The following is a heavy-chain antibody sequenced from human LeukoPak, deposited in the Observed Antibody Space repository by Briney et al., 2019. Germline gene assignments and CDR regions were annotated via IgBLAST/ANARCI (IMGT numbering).Heavy chain of an antibody. CDR3: ARTGPNYFYYDMDV. Sequence: GESLKISCKGSGYKFNAYWIAWVRQMPGKGLEWMGIIYPDDSDTRYSPSFQGQVTISSDKSVNTAYLRWGSLKASDTAIYYCARTGPNYFYYDMDVWGQGTTVIVSS. J-gene: IGHJ6*02. CDR1: GYKFNAYW. V-gene: IGHV5-51*01. CDR2: IYPDDSDT.